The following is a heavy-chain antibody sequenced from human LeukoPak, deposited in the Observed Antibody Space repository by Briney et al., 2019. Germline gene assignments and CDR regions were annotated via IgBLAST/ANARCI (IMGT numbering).Heavy chain of an antibody. CDR1: GFTFSSYG. Sequence: GRSLRLSCAASGFTFSSYGMHWVRQAPGKGLEWVAVISYDGRNKYYADSVKGRFTISRDNSKNTLYLQMNSLRAEDTAVYYCAKDWHTGTMSDYRGQGTLVTVSS. CDR2: ISYDGRNK. J-gene: IGHJ4*02. CDR3: AKDWHTGTMSDY. V-gene: IGHV3-30*18. D-gene: IGHD4-17*01.